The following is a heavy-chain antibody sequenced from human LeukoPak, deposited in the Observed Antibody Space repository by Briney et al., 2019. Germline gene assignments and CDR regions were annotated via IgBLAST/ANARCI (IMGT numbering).Heavy chain of an antibody. CDR3: ARRYDWNYACFDY. CDR2: ISYSGST. D-gene: IGHD1-7*01. CDR1: GVSIRSNTYY. J-gene: IGHJ4*02. Sequence: SETLSHTCTVSGVSIRSNTYYWDWIRQPPGKGLEWIGSISYSGSTYSNPSLKSRLTISGDTSENQFSLKMRSMTAADTAVYYCARRYDWNYACFDYSGQGTLVGDSS. V-gene: IGHV4-39*01.